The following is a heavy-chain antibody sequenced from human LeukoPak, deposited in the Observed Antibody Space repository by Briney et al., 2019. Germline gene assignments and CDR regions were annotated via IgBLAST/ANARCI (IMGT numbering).Heavy chain of an antibody. Sequence: GGSLRLSCAASGFTVSSNYMSWVRQAPGKGLEWVSVIYSGGSTYYADSVKGRFTISRDNSKNTLYLQMNSLRAEDTAVYYCARSTNYYDSSDGYWGQGTLVTVSS. CDR1: GFTVSSNY. J-gene: IGHJ4*02. CDR2: IYSGGST. V-gene: IGHV3-66*01. D-gene: IGHD3-22*01. CDR3: ARSTNYYDSSDGY.